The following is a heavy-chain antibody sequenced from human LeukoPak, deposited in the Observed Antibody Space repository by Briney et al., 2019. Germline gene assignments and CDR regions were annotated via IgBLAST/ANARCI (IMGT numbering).Heavy chain of an antibody. Sequence: GGSLRLSFAASGLTFSSYGWHGVGQAPGKGLEGVAVISYDGSNKYYADSVKGRFTISRDNSKNTLYLQMNSLRAEDTAVYYCAKALGATRWDAFDIWGQGTMVTVSS. J-gene: IGHJ3*02. CDR2: ISYDGSNK. CDR3: AKALGATRWDAFDI. D-gene: IGHD1-26*01. CDR1: GLTFSSYG. V-gene: IGHV3-30*18.